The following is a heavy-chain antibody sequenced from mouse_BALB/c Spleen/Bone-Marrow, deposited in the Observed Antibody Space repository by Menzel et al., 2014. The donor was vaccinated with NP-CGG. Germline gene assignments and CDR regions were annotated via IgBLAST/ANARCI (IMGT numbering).Heavy chain of an antibody. Sequence: EVHLVESGGGLVKPGGSLKLSCAASGFTFSSYGMSWVRQTPEKRLEWVATISGGGSYTYYPDSVKGRFTISRDNAKNNLYLQMSSLRSEDTDLYYCARGHYRYDAYAMDYWGQGTSVTVSS. D-gene: IGHD2-14*01. CDR3: ARGHYRYDAYAMDY. CDR2: ISGGGSYT. V-gene: IGHV5-9-2*01. CDR1: GFTFSSYG. J-gene: IGHJ4*01.